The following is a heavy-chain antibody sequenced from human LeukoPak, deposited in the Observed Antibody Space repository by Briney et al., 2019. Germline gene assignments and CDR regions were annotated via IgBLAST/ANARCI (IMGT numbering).Heavy chain of an antibody. V-gene: IGHV1-2*02. CDR3: AREGGHIVVVTAIQFDY. Sequence: ASVKVSCKASGYTFTGYYMHWVRQAPGQGLEWMAWINPNSGGTNYAQKFQGRVTMTRDTSISTAYMELSRLRSDDTAVYYCAREGGHIVVVTAIQFDYWGQGTLVTVSS. J-gene: IGHJ4*02. CDR1: GYTFTGYY. D-gene: IGHD2-21*02. CDR2: INPNSGGT.